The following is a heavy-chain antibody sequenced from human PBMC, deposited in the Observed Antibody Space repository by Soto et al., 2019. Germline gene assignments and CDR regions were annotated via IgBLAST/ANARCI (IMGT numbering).Heavy chain of an antibody. D-gene: IGHD1-26*01. J-gene: IGHJ4*02. V-gene: IGHV1-8*02. CDR3: ARPTHSGSYYFDY. CDR2: MNPNSGNT. CDR1: GYTFTSYA. Sequence: ASVKVSCKATGYTFTSYAMHWVRQATGQGLEWMGWMNPNSGNTGYAQKFQGRVTMTRNTSISTAYMELSSLRSEDTAVYYCARPTHSGSYYFDYWGQGTLVTVSS.